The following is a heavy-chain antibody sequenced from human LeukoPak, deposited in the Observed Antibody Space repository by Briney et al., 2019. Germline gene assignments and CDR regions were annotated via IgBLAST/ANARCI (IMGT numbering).Heavy chain of an antibody. CDR3: ARAGPTYYYDSSGYPVDY. J-gene: IGHJ4*02. D-gene: IGHD3-22*01. CDR1: GDSISSYN. Sequence: PSETPSLTCTVSGDSISSYNWNWIRQPPGKGLEWIGDINYSGTTNYNPSLKSRVTISVDTSKNQFSLKLSSVTAADTAVYYCARAGPTYYYDSSGYPVDYWGQGTLVTVSS. CDR2: INYSGTT. V-gene: IGHV4-59*12.